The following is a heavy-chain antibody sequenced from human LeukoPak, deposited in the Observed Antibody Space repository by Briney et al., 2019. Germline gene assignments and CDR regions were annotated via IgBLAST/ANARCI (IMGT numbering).Heavy chain of an antibody. CDR2: ISAYNGST. CDR3: ARELGGWYYYYGMDV. D-gene: IGHD1-26*01. Sequence: GASVKVSCKASGYTFTSYGISWVRQAPGQGLEWMGWISAYNGSTNYAQKLQGRVTMTTDTSTSTAYMELRSLRSDDTAVYYCARELGGWYYYYGMDVWGQGTTVTVSS. V-gene: IGHV1-18*01. J-gene: IGHJ6*02. CDR1: GYTFTSYG.